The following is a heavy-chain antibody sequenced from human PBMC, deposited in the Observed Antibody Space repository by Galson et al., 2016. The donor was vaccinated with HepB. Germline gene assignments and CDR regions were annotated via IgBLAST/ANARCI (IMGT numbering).Heavy chain of an antibody. CDR1: GFIVSSHY. CDR3: ARDPGRIAAAGYLDS. D-gene: IGHD6-13*01. V-gene: IGHV3-53*01. Sequence: SLRLSCAASGFIVSSHYMNWVRQAPRKGLEWVSIIYSGGATYYADSVKGRFTISRDNPKNTVYLQMNSLRDEDTAVYYCARDPGRIAAAGYLDSWGQGTLVTVSS. J-gene: IGHJ4*02. CDR2: IYSGGAT.